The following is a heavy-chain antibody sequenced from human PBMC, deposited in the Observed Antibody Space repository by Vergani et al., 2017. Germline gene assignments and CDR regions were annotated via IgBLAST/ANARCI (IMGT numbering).Heavy chain of an antibody. Sequence: QVQLVQSGAEVKKPGASVKVSCKASGYTFTSYAMHWVRQAPGQRLEWMGWINAGNGNTKYSQKFQGRVTITRDTSASTAYMELSSLRSEDTAVYYCARTPYYYDSRGYQEHWGQGTLVTVSS. CDR3: ARTPYYYDSRGYQEH. CDR2: INAGNGNT. J-gene: IGHJ1*01. CDR1: GYTFTSYA. D-gene: IGHD3-22*01. V-gene: IGHV1-3*01.